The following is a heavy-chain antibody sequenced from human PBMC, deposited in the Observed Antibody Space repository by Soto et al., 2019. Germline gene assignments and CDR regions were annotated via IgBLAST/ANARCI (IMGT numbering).Heavy chain of an antibody. D-gene: IGHD5-12*01. V-gene: IGHV3-30*03. J-gene: IGHJ6*02. CDR2: ISYDGNYI. CDR3: ARGSKAGDGYNSVDYYYYGMDV. CDR1: GFTFSTYG. Sequence: GSLRLSCAVSGFTFSTYGMHWVRQAPGKGLEWVAVISYDGNYIYYADSVKGRFTISRDNSKYTLYLQMNSLRGEDTAVYYCARGSKAGDGYNSVDYYYYGMDVWGQGTTVTVSS.